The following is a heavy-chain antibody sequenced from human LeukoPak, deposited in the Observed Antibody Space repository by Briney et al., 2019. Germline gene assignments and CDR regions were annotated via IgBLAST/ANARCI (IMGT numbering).Heavy chain of an antibody. CDR1: GGTFSSYA. D-gene: IGHD5-18*01. CDR3: ARDTRYSYGTITSVD. V-gene: IGHV1-69*04. J-gene: IGHJ4*02. Sequence: SVKVSCKASGGTFSSYAISWVRQAPGQGREWMGRIIPILGIANYAQKCQGRVTITADKSTSTAYMELSSLRSEDTAVYYCARDTRYSYGTITSVDWGQGTLVTVSS. CDR2: IIPILGIA.